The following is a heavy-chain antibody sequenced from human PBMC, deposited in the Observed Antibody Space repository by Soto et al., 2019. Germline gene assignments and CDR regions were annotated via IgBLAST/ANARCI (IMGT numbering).Heavy chain of an antibody. Sequence: PSETLSLTCAVSGGSISSGGYSWSWIRQPPGKGLEWIGYIYHSGSTYYNPSLKSRVTISVDRSKNQFSLKLSSVTAADTAVYYCDRVNDGGPFDHWGQGTLVTVSS. V-gene: IGHV4-30-2*01. CDR2: IYHSGST. CDR1: GGSISSGGYS. J-gene: IGHJ4*02. CDR3: DRVNDGGPFDH. D-gene: IGHD2-15*01.